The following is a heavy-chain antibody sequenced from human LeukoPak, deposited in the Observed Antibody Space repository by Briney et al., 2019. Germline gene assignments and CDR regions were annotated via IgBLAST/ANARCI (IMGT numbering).Heavy chain of an antibody. J-gene: IGHJ6*04. Sequence: SETLSLTCTVSGGSVSSGSYYWSWIRQPPGKGLEWIGYIYYSGSTNYNPSLKSRVTISVDTSKNQFSLKLSSVTAADTAVYYCAREEAYSGYDADYYYGMDVWGKGTTVTVSS. CDR2: IYYSGST. V-gene: IGHV4-61*01. CDR3: AREEAYSGYDADYYYGMDV. D-gene: IGHD5-12*01. CDR1: GGSVSSGSYY.